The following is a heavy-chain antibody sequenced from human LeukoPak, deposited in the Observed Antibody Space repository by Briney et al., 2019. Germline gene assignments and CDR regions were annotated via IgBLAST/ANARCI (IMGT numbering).Heavy chain of an antibody. CDR3: ARTVTAYDY. D-gene: IGHD4-17*01. V-gene: IGHV3-21*01. J-gene: IGHJ4*02. CDR1: GFAFSAYS. Sequence: GESLKISCAASGFAFSAYSMNWVLQAPGKGLEWVSSISSSSSYIYYADSVKGRFTISGDNAKNSLYLQINSLRAEDTAVYYCARTVTAYDYWGQGTLVTVSS. CDR2: ISSSSSYI.